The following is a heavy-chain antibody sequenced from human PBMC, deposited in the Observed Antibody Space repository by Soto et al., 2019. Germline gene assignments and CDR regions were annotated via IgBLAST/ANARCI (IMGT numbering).Heavy chain of an antibody. D-gene: IGHD6-6*01. J-gene: IGHJ2*01. Sequence: PGGSLRLSCAASGFTFSSYSMNWVRQAPGKGLEWVSSISSSSSYIYYADSVKGRFTISRDNAKNSLYLQMNSLRAEDTAVYYCARDRGAARPFWYFDLWGRGTLVTVSS. CDR2: ISSSSSYI. V-gene: IGHV3-21*01. CDR3: ARDRGAARPFWYFDL. CDR1: GFTFSSYS.